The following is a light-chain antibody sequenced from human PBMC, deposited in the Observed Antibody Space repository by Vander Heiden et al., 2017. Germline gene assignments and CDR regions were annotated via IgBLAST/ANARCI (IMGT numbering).Light chain of an antibody. J-gene: IGKJ4*01. CDR3: QHDDTLPLT. V-gene: IGKV1-8*01. CDR1: QGISTY. Sequence: AIQMTQSPSSFSASAGDRVTITCRASQGISTYVAWYQQKPGKAPKLLIYGASTLQRGVPARFSGSGSGTDFTLTIGCLQSEDVATYFCQHDDTLPLTFGGGTTVEIK. CDR2: GAS.